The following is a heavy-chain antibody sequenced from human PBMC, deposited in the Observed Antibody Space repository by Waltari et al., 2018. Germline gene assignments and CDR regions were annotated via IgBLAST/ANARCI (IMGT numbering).Heavy chain of an antibody. CDR1: GFTFRRYG. CDR2: ISYDGAIK. Sequence: QVQLLESRGGVVQPGKSLRLSCTASGFTFRRYGMFWVRQAPGKGLEWVAFISYDGAIKKYASSVEGRFTISRDNSKDTLYLQMDSLRIEDTAVFYCARDIAGDYGHWGQGTLVTVSS. J-gene: IGHJ4*02. CDR3: ARDIAGDYGH. D-gene: IGHD7-27*01. V-gene: IGHV3-30*17.